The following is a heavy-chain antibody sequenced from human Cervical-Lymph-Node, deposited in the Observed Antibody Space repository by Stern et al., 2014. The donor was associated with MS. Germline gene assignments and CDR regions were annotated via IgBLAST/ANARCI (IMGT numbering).Heavy chain of an antibody. D-gene: IGHD2-15*01. CDR2: INPNTGVT. J-gene: IGHJ4*02. V-gene: IGHV1-2*04. Sequence: QLVQSGAEVKKPGASVKVSCTASGYTFTGFFLHWVRQAPGQGLEWVGWINPNTGVTKSAQKFQGWVTLTRDTSINTVYMELNRLKSDDTAVFYCARGYPFFDNWGQGTLVTASS. CDR3: ARGYPFFDN. CDR1: GYTFTGFF.